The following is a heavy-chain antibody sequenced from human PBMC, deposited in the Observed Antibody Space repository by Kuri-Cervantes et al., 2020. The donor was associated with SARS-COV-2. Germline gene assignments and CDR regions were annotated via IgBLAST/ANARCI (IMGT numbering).Heavy chain of an antibody. Sequence: GGSLRLSCAASGFTVSSNYVSWVRQAPGKGLEWVSVIYSGGSTYYADSVKGRFTISRGNSKNTLYLQMNSLRAEDTAVYYCARYGAVERDYYYYYGMDVWGQGTTVTVSS. CDR2: IYSGGST. J-gene: IGHJ6*02. D-gene: IGHD1-1*01. V-gene: IGHV3-66*01. CDR3: ARYGAVERDYYYYYGMDV. CDR1: GFTVSSNY.